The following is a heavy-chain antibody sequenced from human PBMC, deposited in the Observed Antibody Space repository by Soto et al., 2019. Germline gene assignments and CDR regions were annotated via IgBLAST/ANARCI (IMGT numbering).Heavy chain of an antibody. J-gene: IGHJ5*02. D-gene: IGHD3-16*01. CDR2: ISYSGETSGST. Sequence: SETLSLTCTVAGGSMSGYFWSWIRQSPGKGLEWIGYISYSGETSGSTSYSPSLKSRVTISADTSKKQFSLNLRSVNAADTAVYYCARTGGNQGGTWGQGTLVTVSS. CDR3: ARTGGNQGGT. V-gene: IGHV4-4*09. CDR1: GGSMSGYF.